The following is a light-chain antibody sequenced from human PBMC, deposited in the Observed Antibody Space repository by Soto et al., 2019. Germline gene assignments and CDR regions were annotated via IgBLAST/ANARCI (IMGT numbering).Light chain of an antibody. CDR1: QSVSSN. CDR2: GAS. Sequence: IVMTQSPATLSVSPGERATLSCRASQSVSSNLAWYQQKPGQAPRLLIYGASTRDTGIPARFSGSGSGTELTLTISSLQSEDFAVYYCQQYNNWPITFGQGTRLEI. CDR3: QQYNNWPIT. J-gene: IGKJ5*01. V-gene: IGKV3-15*01.